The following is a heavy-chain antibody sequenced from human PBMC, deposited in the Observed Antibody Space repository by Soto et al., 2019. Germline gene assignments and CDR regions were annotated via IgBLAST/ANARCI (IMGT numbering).Heavy chain of an antibody. J-gene: IGHJ3*02. D-gene: IGHD1-26*01. V-gene: IGHV3-30-3*01. CDR2: ISYDGSNR. CDR3: AQLLGGSYAFEI. Sequence: VGSLRLSCAASGFTFKNYPMNWVRQAPDKGLEWVAVISYDGSNRDYADSVRGRFTISRDNSKNTLYLQMNSLRPEDTAVYYCAQLLGGSYAFEIWGQGTMVTVS. CDR1: GFTFKNYP.